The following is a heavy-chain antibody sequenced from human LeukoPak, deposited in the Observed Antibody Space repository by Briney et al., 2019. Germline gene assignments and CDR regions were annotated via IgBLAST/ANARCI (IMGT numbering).Heavy chain of an antibody. CDR2: INHSGST. CDR3: ARGLRSGYCSSTSCYRMSGYYGMDV. Sequence: SETLSPTCAVYGGSFSGYYWSWICQPPGKGLEWIGEINHSGSTNYNPSLKSRVTISVDTPKNQFSLKLSSVTAADTAVYYCARGLRSGYCSSTSCYRMSGYYGMDVWGQGTTVTVSS. CDR1: GGSFSGYY. J-gene: IGHJ6*02. V-gene: IGHV4-34*01. D-gene: IGHD2-2*02.